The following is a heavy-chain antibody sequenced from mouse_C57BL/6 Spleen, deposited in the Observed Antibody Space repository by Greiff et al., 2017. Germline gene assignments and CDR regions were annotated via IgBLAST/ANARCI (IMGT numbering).Heavy chain of an antibody. CDR2: ISDGGSYT. Sequence: EVQLVESGGGLVKPGGSLKLSCAASGFTFSSYAMSWVRQTPEKRLEWVATISDGGSYTYYPDNVKGRFTISRDNAKNNLYLQMSHLKSEDTAMYYCARVLYYGNYDYAMDYWGQGTSVTVSS. CDR3: ARVLYYGNYDYAMDY. D-gene: IGHD2-1*01. CDR1: GFTFSSYA. V-gene: IGHV5-4*01. J-gene: IGHJ4*01.